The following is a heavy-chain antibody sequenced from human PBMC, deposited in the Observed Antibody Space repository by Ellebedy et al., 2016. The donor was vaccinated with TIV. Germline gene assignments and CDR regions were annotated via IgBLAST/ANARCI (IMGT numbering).Heavy chain of an antibody. CDR1: GFSFNRHG. J-gene: IGHJ4*02. D-gene: IGHD1-26*01. CDR3: ARDEGSPIVGAQGPLDY. Sequence: GESLKISCSASGFSFNRHGMHWVRQAPGKGLEWVAVIFYDGSDQYYADSVKGRFTISRDNSNNTLFLHMNSLRAEDTAVYFCARDEGSPIVGAQGPLDYWGQGTLVTVAA. V-gene: IGHV3-33*01. CDR2: IFYDGSDQ.